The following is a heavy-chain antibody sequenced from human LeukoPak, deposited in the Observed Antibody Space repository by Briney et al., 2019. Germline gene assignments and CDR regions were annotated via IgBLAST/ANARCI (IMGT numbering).Heavy chain of an antibody. V-gene: IGHV3-23*01. Sequence: GGSLRLSCVASRFTFSSYVMSWVRQAPGKGLECVSAISGSGHSTYYADSVKGRFTISRDNSKNTLYLQMNSPRAEDTAVYYCARVSGTIRIWPQPFGDGMDVWGQGTTVTVSS. CDR2: ISGSGHST. J-gene: IGHJ6*02. D-gene: IGHD2/OR15-2a*01. CDR1: RFTFSSYV. CDR3: ARVSGTIRIWPQPFGDGMDV.